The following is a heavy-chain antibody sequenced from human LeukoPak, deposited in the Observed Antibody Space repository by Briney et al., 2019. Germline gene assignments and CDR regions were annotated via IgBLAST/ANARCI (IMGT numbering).Heavy chain of an antibody. CDR3: ARGRGWVDY. Sequence: GESLTISCKGSGYTFTNNWITWVRQMPGRGLEWMGRIDPVDSHTDYNPSFQGHVTISVGKAINTVYLQWGSLEASDSAMYYCARGRGWVDYWGQGALVTVSS. J-gene: IGHJ4*02. CDR1: GYTFTNNW. CDR2: IDPVDSHT. V-gene: IGHV5-10-1*01. D-gene: IGHD6-19*01.